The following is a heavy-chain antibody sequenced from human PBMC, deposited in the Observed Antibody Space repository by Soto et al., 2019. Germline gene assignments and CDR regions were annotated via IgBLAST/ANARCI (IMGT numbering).Heavy chain of an antibody. CDR3: AREAYYDFWDSPRGMDV. D-gene: IGHD3-3*01. J-gene: IGHJ6*02. Sequence: GASVKVSCKASGYTFTSYAMHWVRQAPGQRLEWMGWINAGNGNTKYSQKFQGRVTITRDTSASTAYMELSSLRSEDTAVYYCAREAYYDFWDSPRGMDVWGQGTTVTVSS. CDR1: GYTFTSYA. V-gene: IGHV1-3*01. CDR2: INAGNGNT.